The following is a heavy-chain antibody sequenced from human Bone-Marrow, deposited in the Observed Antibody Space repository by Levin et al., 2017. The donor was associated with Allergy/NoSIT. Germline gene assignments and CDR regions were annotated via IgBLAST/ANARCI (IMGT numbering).Heavy chain of an antibody. Sequence: LSLTCAASEFTFSPYWMHWVRQAPGKGLVWVSRINSHGTTTDYADSVKGRFTISRDNAKNTLFLQMNSLRVEDTAVYYCARDLSGDGEDYPDYWGQGTLVTVSS. CDR3: ARDLSGDGEDYPDY. D-gene: IGHD7-27*01. CDR1: EFTFSPYW. J-gene: IGHJ4*02. V-gene: IGHV3-74*01. CDR2: INSHGTTT.